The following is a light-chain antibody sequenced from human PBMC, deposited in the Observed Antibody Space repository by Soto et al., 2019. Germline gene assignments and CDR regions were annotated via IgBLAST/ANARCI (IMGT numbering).Light chain of an antibody. CDR2: ATS. CDR1: QSVRSY. J-gene: IGKJ1*01. CDR3: QQYNSYGT. Sequence: DIEVTQSPSSLSGSVGDRVTITCRASQSVRSYLNWYQHKPGRAPKLLIYATSILQSGVPSRFSGSGSGTEFTLTISSLQPDDFATYYCQQYNSYGTFGQGTKVDIK. V-gene: IGKV1-17*01.